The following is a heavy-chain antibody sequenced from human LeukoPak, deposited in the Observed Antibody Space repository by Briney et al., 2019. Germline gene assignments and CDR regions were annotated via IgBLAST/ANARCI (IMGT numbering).Heavy chain of an antibody. J-gene: IGHJ4*02. CDR2: INTNTGNP. Sequence: ASVKVSCKASGYTLTSYAMNWVRQAPGQGLEWMGWINTNTGNPTYAQGFTGRFVFSLDTSVSTAYLQISSLKAEDTAVYYCARVYDIVVVGDYYFDYWGQGTLVTVSS. CDR1: GYTLTSYA. CDR3: ARVYDIVVVGDYYFDY. D-gene: IGHD2-2*01. V-gene: IGHV7-4-1*02.